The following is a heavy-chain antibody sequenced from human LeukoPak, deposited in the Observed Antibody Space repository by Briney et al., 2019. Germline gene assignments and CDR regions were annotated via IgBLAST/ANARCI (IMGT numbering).Heavy chain of an antibody. CDR2: ISWNSGSI. Sequence: PGGSLRLSCAASGFTFDDYAMHWVRQAPGKGLEWVSGISWNSGSIGYADSVKGRFTISRDNAKNSLYLQMNSLRAEDTALYYCASDNSPGRITMVRGVTPDYWGQGTLVTVSS. CDR3: ASDNSPGRITMVRGVTPDY. D-gene: IGHD3-10*01. J-gene: IGHJ4*02. CDR1: GFTFDDYA. V-gene: IGHV3-9*01.